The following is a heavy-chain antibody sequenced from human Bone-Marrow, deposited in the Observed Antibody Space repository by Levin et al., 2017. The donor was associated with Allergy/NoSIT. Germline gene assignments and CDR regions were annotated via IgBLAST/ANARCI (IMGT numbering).Heavy chain of an antibody. Sequence: GGSLRLSCAASGFTFDDYAMHWVRQAPGKGLEWVSGISWNSGSIGYADSVKGRFTISRDNAKNSLYLQMNSLRAEDTALYYCAKSSNYDYYYMDVWGKGTTVTVSS. V-gene: IGHV3-9*01. J-gene: IGHJ6*03. CDR1: GFTFDDYA. CDR2: ISWNSGSI. D-gene: IGHD6-19*01. CDR3: AKSSNYDYYYMDV.